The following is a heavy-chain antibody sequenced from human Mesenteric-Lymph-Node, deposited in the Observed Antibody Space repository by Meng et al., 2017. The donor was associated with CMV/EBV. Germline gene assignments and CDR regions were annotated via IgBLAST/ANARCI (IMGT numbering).Heavy chain of an antibody. CDR1: GYTASSNY. D-gene: IGHD1-26*01. V-gene: IGHV3-53*01. Sequence: GESLKNSCAASGYTASSNYMSWVRQAPGKGLEWVSVIYSGGSTYYADSVKGRFTISRDNSKNTLYLQMNSLRAEDTAVYYCARSRVGLDVWGQGTTVTVSS. CDR3: ARSRVGLDV. J-gene: IGHJ6*02. CDR2: IYSGGST.